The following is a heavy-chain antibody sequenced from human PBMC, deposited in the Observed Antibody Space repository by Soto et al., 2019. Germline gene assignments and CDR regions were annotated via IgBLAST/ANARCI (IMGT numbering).Heavy chain of an antibody. J-gene: IGHJ4*02. CDR3: AGDYGSGSYRFDY. CDR2: IYYSGST. V-gene: IGHV4-59*01. D-gene: IGHD3-10*01. CDR1: GGSISSYS. Sequence: SETLSLTCTVSGGSISSYSWSWIRQPPGKGLEWIGYIYYSGSTTYNPSLKSRITMSLDTSRNQFSLKLSSVTAADTAVYYCAGDYGSGSYRFDYWGQGIVVTVSS.